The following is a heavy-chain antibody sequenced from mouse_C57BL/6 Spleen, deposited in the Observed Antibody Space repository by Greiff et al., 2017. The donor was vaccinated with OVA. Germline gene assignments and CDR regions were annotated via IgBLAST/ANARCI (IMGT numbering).Heavy chain of an antibody. Sequence: VMLVESGAELVKPGASVKISCKASGYAFSSYWMNWVKQRPGKGLEWIGQIYPGDGDTNYNGKFKGKATLTADKSSSTAYMQLSSLTSEDSAVYFCARGYSNYEDYWGQGTTLTVSS. CDR1: GYAFSSYW. V-gene: IGHV1-80*01. J-gene: IGHJ2*01. CDR2: IYPGDGDT. D-gene: IGHD2-5*01. CDR3: ARGYSNYEDY.